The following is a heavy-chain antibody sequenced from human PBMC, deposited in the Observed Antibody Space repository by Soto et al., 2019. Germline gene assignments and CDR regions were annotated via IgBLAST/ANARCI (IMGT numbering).Heavy chain of an antibody. CDR1: GFTFSSYG. Sequence: GGSLRLSCAASGFTFSSYGMHWVRQAPGKGLEWVAVISYDGSNKYYADSVKGRFTISRDDAKNTLYLQMNSLRAEDTAVYYCARVTSSGWHWGQGTLVTVSS. V-gene: IGHV3-30*03. D-gene: IGHD6-19*01. J-gene: IGHJ4*02. CDR3: ARVTSSGWH. CDR2: ISYDGSNK.